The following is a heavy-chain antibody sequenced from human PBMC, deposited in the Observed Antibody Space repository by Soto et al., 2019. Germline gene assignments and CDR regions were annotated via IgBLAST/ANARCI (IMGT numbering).Heavy chain of an antibody. CDR2: ISYDGNNK. D-gene: IGHD1-1*01. CDR1: GFTFSIYA. J-gene: IGHJ6*02. CDR3: AKEFMDWNYYCGVDV. Sequence: QVQLVESGGGVVQPWRSLRLSCAASGFTFSIYAIHWVRQAPGKGLEWVAVISYDGNNKYYTDSVKGRFTISREHSKNTVFLQMNSLRAEDTAVYYCAKEFMDWNYYCGVDVWGQGTTVTVSS. V-gene: IGHV3-30*18.